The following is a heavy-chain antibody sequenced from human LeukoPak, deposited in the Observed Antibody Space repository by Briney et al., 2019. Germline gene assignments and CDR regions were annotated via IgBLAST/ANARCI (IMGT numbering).Heavy chain of an antibody. D-gene: IGHD2-2*01. CDR3: ARDRIVPAHYYYSYYMDV. Sequence: YSGTPNYNPSLKIRVTISVYTSKTQFSLKLRSVTAADTAVYYCARDRIVPAHYYYSYYMDVWGKGTTVTVSS. J-gene: IGHJ6*03. CDR2: YSGTP. V-gene: IGHV4-59*01.